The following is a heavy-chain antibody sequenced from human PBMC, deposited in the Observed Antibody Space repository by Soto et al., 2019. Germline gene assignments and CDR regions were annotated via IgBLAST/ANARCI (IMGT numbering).Heavy chain of an antibody. D-gene: IGHD2-2*01. J-gene: IGHJ6*02. CDR3: ARVYCSTTTCYGYYAMDV. CDR2: INAGDGNT. CDR1: GYTFTNYA. V-gene: IGHV1-3*01. Sequence: ASVKVSCKAFGYTFTNYAMHWVRQAPGQGLEWMGWINAGDGNTKYSQKFQDRVTITRDTSASTAYMELSSLRSEDTAVYYCARVYCSTTTCYGYYAMDVWGQGTTVTVS.